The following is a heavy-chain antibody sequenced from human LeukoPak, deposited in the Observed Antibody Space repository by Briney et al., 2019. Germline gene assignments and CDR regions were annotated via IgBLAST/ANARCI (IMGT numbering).Heavy chain of an antibody. Sequence: SETLSLTCAVYGGSFSGYYWSWIRQPPGKGLEWIGEINHSGSTNYNPSLKSRVTISVDTSKNQFSLKLSSVTAADTAVYYCARGNGHSSGWYRYYYYMDVWGQGTTVTVSS. D-gene: IGHD6-19*01. V-gene: IGHV4-34*01. CDR2: INHSGST. CDR1: GGSFSGYY. CDR3: ARGNGHSSGWYRYYYYMDV. J-gene: IGHJ6*03.